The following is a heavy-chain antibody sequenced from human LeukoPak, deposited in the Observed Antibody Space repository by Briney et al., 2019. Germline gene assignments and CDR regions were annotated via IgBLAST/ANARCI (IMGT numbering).Heavy chain of an antibody. D-gene: IGHD3-22*01. CDR2: IYYSGST. CDR1: GGSISSGDYY. Sequence: SQTLSLTCTVSGGSISSGDYYWSWIRQPPGKGLEWIGYIYYSGSTYYNPSLKSRVTMSVDTSKNQFSLKLSSVTAADTAVYYCARDSAYYYDSSGYYSDAFDIWGQGTMVTVSS. J-gene: IGHJ3*02. V-gene: IGHV4-30-4*08. CDR3: ARDSAYYYDSSGYYSDAFDI.